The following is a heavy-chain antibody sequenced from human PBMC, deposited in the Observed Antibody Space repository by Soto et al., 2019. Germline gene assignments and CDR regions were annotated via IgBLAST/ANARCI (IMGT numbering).Heavy chain of an antibody. J-gene: IGHJ5*02. CDR3: ARDTHSAGGWFDT. D-gene: IGHD2-15*01. Sequence: QVQLVQSGAEVKKPGSSVKVSCKASGGTSRSLSITWVRQAPGLGLEWMGGITPLFGIPNYPQKFQGRLTITADKSTGTAYLELSSLRSEDTAVYYCARDTHSAGGWFDTWGRGTLVTVSS. V-gene: IGHV1-69*17. CDR2: ITPLFGIP. CDR1: GGTSRSLS.